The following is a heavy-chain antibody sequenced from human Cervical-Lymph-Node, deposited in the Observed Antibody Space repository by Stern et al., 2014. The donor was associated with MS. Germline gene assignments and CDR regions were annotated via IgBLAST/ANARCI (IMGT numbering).Heavy chain of an antibody. J-gene: IGHJ3*02. Sequence: VQLLQSGAEVKKPGASVKVSCKASGYTFTGYYMHWVRQAPGQGLEWMGRISPNSGGTNYAPKFQGRVTMYRDTSISTAYMELSRLRSDDTAVYYCARGVGATWEDAFDIWGQGTMVTVSS. V-gene: IGHV1-2*06. CDR1: GYTFTGYY. CDR3: ARGVGATWEDAFDI. CDR2: ISPNSGGT. D-gene: IGHD1-26*01.